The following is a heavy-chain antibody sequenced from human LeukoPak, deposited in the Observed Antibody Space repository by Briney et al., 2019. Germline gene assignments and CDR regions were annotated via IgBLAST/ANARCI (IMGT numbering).Heavy chain of an antibody. Sequence: GAPRLSCAASGFTFSSYEMNWVRQAPGKGLEWVSYISSSGSTIYYADSVKGRFTISRDNAKNSLYLQMNSLRAEDTAMYYCVRDQNYAFDFWGQGTMVTVSS. CDR1: GFTFSSYE. J-gene: IGHJ3*01. CDR3: VRDQNYAFDF. V-gene: IGHV3-48*03. D-gene: IGHD1-7*01. CDR2: ISSSGSTI.